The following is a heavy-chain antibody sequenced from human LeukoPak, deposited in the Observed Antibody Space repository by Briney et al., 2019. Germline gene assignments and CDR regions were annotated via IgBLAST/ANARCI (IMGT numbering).Heavy chain of an antibody. V-gene: IGHV3-66*01. J-gene: IGHJ4*02. Sequence: GGSLRLSCAASGFNVRSNYMSWVRQAPGKGLEWVSILYSGGSTYYADSVKGRFTISRDNSKNTLYLQTNSLRAEDTAVYYCARDSGDSSAYHSWGQGTLVTVSS. CDR2: LYSGGST. D-gene: IGHD3-22*01. CDR1: GFNVRSNY. CDR3: ARDSGDSSAYHS.